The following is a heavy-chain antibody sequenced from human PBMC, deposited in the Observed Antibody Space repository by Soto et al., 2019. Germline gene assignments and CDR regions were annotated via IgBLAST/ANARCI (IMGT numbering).Heavy chain of an antibody. Sequence: ASVKVSCKVSGYTLTELSMHWVRQAPGKGLEWMGGFDPEDGETIYAQKFQGRVTMTEDTSTDAAYMELSSLRSEDTAVYYCATEKRGEHYQVIGYWGQGTLVTVSS. J-gene: IGHJ4*02. CDR1: GYTLTELS. CDR2: FDPEDGET. D-gene: IGHD1-26*01. V-gene: IGHV1-24*01. CDR3: ATEKRGEHYQVIGY.